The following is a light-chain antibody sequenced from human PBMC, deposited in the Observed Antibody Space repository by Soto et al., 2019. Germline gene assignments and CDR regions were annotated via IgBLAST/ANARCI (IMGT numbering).Light chain of an antibody. CDR3: ATWGANLRV. V-gene: IGLV1-51*01. Sequence: QSVLTQPPSVSAAPGQKVIISCSGSSSNIGDHYVFWYQQFPGTAPRLLIYDDNKRPPGIPDRFSGSKSGTSATLGITGLQTGDEADYYCATWGANLRVFVGGTKLTVL. J-gene: IGLJ3*02. CDR2: DDN. CDR1: SSNIGDHY.